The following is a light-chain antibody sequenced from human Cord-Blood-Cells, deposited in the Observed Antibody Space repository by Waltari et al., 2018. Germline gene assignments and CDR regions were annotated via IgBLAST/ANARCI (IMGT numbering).Light chain of an antibody. CDR3: QQYNNWPPLT. J-gene: IGKJ4*01. V-gene: IGKV3-15*01. CDR2: GAS. CDR1: QSVSCN. Sequence: EIVMTQPPATLSVSPGERATLSCRARQSVSCNLAWYQQKPGQAPRLLIYGASTRATGIPARFSGSGSGTEFTLTISSLQSEEFAVYYCQQYNNWPPLTFGGGTKVEIK.